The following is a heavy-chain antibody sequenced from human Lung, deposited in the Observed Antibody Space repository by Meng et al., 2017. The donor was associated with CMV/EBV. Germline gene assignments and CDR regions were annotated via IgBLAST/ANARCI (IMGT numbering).Heavy chain of an antibody. J-gene: IGHJ5*02. Sequence: ESLKISCAASGFTFSGSAMHWIRQAPGKGLEWVCRIRSKANSFATANSASVKGRFTITRDDSKNTAYLQMHSLKTTDTAAYYCTRRYYEILKPTNWFDPWGQGXLVTVSS. CDR1: GFTFSGSA. CDR3: TRRYYEILKPTNWFDP. D-gene: IGHD3-9*01. CDR2: IRSKANSFAT. V-gene: IGHV3-73*01.